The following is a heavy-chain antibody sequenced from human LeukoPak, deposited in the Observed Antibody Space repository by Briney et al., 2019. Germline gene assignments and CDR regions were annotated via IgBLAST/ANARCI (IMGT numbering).Heavy chain of an antibody. V-gene: IGHV3-7*01. CDR1: GFTFSSYW. CDR3: ARDRSDFSYSSSSRGYFQH. D-gene: IGHD6-6*01. CDR2: MNQDGSEK. J-gene: IGHJ1*01. Sequence: PGGSLRLSCAASGFTFSSYWMSWVRQAPGKGLEWVANMNQDGSEKYYVDSVKGRFTISRDNAKNSLYLQMNSLRAEDTAVYYCARDRSDFSYSSSSRGYFQHWGQGTLVTVSS.